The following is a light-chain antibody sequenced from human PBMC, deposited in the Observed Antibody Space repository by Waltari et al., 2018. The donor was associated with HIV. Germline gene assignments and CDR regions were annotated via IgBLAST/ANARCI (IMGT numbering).Light chain of an antibody. J-gene: IGLJ3*02. V-gene: IGLV1-40*01. CDR1: SPNIGAGYD. CDR2: GNS. CDR3: QSYDSSLSGGV. Sequence: QSALTQPPSVSGAPGQRVTISCTGSSPNIGAGYDAPWYQQVPGTAPKLLIYGNSNRPSGVPDRFSGSKSGTSASLAVTGLQAEDEADYYCQSYDSSLSGGVFGGGTKLTVL.